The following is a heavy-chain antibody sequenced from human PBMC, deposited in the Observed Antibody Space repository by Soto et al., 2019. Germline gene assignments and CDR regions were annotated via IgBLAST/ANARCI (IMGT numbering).Heavy chain of an antibody. V-gene: IGHV1-69*08. J-gene: IGHJ6*02. CDR1: GGTFSSYT. CDR3: ARDIAAAHWDYCGMDV. CDR2: IIPILGIA. Sequence: QVQLVQSGAEVKKPGSSVKVSCKASGGTFSSYTISWVRQAPGQGLEWMGRIIPILGIANYAQKFQGRVTIAADKPTSTAYMELSSLRSEDKAVYYCARDIAAAHWDYCGMDVWGQGTTVTVSS. D-gene: IGHD6-13*01.